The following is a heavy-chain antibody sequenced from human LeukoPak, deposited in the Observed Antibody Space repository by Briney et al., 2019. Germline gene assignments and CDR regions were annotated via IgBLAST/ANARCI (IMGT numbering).Heavy chain of an antibody. Sequence: GASVKVSCKASGYTFTSYAMNWVRQAPGQGLEWMGWISTNTGNPTYAQGFTGRFVFSLDTSVSTAYLQISSLKAEDTAVYYCARMYCSGGSCYGDDYWGQGTLVTVSS. CDR3: ARMYCSGGSCYGDDY. CDR2: ISTNTGNP. D-gene: IGHD2-15*01. J-gene: IGHJ4*02. V-gene: IGHV7-4-1*02. CDR1: GYTFTSYA.